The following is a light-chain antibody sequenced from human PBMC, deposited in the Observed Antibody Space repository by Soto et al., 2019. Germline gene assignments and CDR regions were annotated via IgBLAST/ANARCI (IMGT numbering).Light chain of an antibody. Sequence: EIVMTQSPATLSVSPGERATLSCRASQSVSSNLAWYQQKPGQAPRLLIYGASTRATGIPARFSGSGSGADFTLTISSLEPEDFAVYYCQQRTNWSPITFGQGTRLEI. V-gene: IGKV3-15*01. J-gene: IGKJ5*01. CDR1: QSVSSN. CDR3: QQRTNWSPIT. CDR2: GAS.